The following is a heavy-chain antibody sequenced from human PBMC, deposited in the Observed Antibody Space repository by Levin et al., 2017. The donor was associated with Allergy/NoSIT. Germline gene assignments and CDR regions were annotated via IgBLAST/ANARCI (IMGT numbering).Heavy chain of an antibody. V-gene: IGHV1-24*01. CDR3: ATLREGGGSFNWFDP. CDR2: FDPEDGET. J-gene: IGHJ5*02. Sequence: ASVKVSCKVSGYTLTELSMHWVRQAPGKGLEWMGGFDPEDGETIYAQKFQGRVTMTEDTSTDTAYMELSSLRSEDTAVYYCATLREGGGSFNWFDPWGQGTLVTVSS. CDR1: GYTLTELS. D-gene: IGHD2-15*01.